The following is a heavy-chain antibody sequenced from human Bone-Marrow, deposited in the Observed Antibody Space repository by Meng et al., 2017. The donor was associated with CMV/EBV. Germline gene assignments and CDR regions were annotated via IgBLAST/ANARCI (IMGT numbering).Heavy chain of an antibody. V-gene: IGHV1-46*01. J-gene: IGHJ4*02. CDR3: ARGGCSSTSCQPYFDY. CDR2: IDPSGGTT. D-gene: IGHD2-2*01. Sequence: ASVKVSCKGSGYTFTRNYIYWLRQAPGQGLEWLGMIDPSGGTTRYAPKFQGRVTVTSDTSTSTVYMELSSLRSEDTAVYYCARGGCSSTSCQPYFDYWGQGTLVTVSS. CDR1: GYTFTRNY.